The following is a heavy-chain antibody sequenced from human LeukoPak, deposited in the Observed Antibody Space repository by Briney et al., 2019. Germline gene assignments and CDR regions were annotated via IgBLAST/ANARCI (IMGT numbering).Heavy chain of an antibody. Sequence: PGGSLRLSCAASGFTFSRYWMSWVRQAPGKGLELVANIKQDGSARFYGDSVKGRFTGSRDNAKNSLYIQMNSLRAEDTAVYYCARDREGSRDAFDIWGQGTMVTVSS. J-gene: IGHJ3*02. V-gene: IGHV3-7*01. CDR1: GFTFSRYW. CDR2: IKQDGSAR. D-gene: IGHD1-26*01. CDR3: ARDREGSRDAFDI.